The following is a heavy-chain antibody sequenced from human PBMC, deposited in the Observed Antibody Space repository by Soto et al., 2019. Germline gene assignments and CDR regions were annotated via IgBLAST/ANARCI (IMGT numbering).Heavy chain of an antibody. CDR2: ISGSGGST. CDR3: ARDGHCSSTSCYSWFDP. D-gene: IGHD2-2*01. Sequence: GGSLRLSCAASGFTFSSYAMSWVRQAPGKGLEWVSAISGSGGSTYYADSVKGRFTISRDNSKNTLYLQMNSLRAEDTAVYYCARDGHCSSTSCYSWFDPWGQGTLVTVSS. CDR1: GFTFSSYA. J-gene: IGHJ5*02. V-gene: IGHV3-23*01.